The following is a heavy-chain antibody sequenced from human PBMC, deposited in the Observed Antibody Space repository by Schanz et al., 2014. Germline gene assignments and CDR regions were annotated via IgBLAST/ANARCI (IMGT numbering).Heavy chain of an antibody. Sequence: QVQLQESGPGLVKPSQTLSLTCAVSGGSISSGGYSWNWIRQPPGKGLEWIVYIYYSGSTYYNPSRKSRVTISVDTSKNQFSRKLSSVTAADTAVYYCARGGRTTYNYYYGMDVWGQGTTVTVSS. D-gene: IGHD1-1*01. CDR1: GGSISSGGYS. CDR2: IYYSGST. J-gene: IGHJ6*02. V-gene: IGHV4-30-4*07. CDR3: ARGGRTTYNYYYGMDV.